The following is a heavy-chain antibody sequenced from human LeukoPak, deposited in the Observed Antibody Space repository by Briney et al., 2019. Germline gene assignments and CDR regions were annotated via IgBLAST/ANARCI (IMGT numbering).Heavy chain of an antibody. CDR2: ISGSGGST. CDR1: GFTFSSYA. CDR3: AKDLVVDCSSTSCFYFDY. J-gene: IGHJ4*02. D-gene: IGHD2-2*01. V-gene: IGHV3-23*01. Sequence: GGSPRLSCAASGFTFSSYAMSWVRQAPGKGLEWVSAISGSGGSTYYADSVKGRFTISRDNSKNTLYLQMNSLRAEDTAVYYCAKDLVVDCSSTSCFYFDYWGQGTLVTVSS.